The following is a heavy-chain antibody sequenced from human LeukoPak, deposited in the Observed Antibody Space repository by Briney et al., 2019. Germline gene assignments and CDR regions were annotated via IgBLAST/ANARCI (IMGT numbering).Heavy chain of an antibody. V-gene: IGHV4-30-4*01. J-gene: IGHJ6*04. CDR3: AREDIVVVPAAMYGMDV. Sequence: SQTLSLTCTVSGGSISSGDYYWSWIRQPPGKGLEWIGYIYYSGSTYYNPSLKSRVTISVDASKNQFSPKLSSVTAADTAVYYCAREDIVVVPAAMYGMDVWGKGTTVTVSS. CDR2: IYYSGST. D-gene: IGHD2-2*01. CDR1: GGSISSGDYY.